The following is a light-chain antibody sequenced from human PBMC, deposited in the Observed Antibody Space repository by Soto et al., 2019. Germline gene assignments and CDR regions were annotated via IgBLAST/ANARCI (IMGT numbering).Light chain of an antibody. Sequence: ETVLTQSPGTLSLSPGDRATLSCRASQSLTSQYLAWYQHKPGQAPRLLLFVASSRAAGIPDRFSGSGSGTDFTLTISKLEPEDFAVYFCHQYHRSPRTFGQGTKVDI. J-gene: IGKJ1*01. V-gene: IGKV3-20*01. CDR2: VAS. CDR1: QSLTSQY. CDR3: HQYHRSPRT.